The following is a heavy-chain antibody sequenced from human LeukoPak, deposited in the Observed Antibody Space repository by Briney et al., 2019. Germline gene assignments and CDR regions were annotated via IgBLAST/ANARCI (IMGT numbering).Heavy chain of an antibody. J-gene: IGHJ6*02. Sequence: PGGSLRLSCAASGFTFSSYAMSWGRQAPGKGLEWVSGNSASGGSTYYADSVKGRFTISRDNSKNTLYLQMNSLRAEDTAVYYCAKEGPYSGSYPDVWGQGTTLTISS. CDR3: AKEGPYSGSYPDV. CDR2: NSASGGST. D-gene: IGHD1-26*01. V-gene: IGHV3-23*01. CDR1: GFTFSSYA.